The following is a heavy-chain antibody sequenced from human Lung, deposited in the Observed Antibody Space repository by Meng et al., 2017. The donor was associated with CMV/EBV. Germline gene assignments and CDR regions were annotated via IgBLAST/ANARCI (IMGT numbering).Heavy chain of an antibody. CDR2: ITASGGST. Sequence: GGSXRLXCAASEFSFSNYAMSWVRQAPGRGLAWVSAITASGGSTYYADSVKGRFTVSRDNSKNTLYLQMNSLRAEDTALYYCAKAFSASWYREYYDDWGQGTXVTVSS. CDR1: EFSFSNYA. D-gene: IGHD6-13*01. J-gene: IGHJ4*02. V-gene: IGHV3-23*01. CDR3: AKAFSASWYREYYDD.